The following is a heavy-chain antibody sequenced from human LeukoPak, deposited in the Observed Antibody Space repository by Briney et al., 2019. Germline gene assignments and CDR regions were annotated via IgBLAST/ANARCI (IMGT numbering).Heavy chain of an antibody. CDR2: ISSSSSTI. CDR1: GFTFSSYS. D-gene: IGHD1-7*01. Sequence: GGSLRLSCAASGFTFSSYSMNWVRQAPGKGLEWVSYISSSSSTIYYADSVKGRFTISRDNAKNSLYLQMNSLRAEDTAVYYCACLELPADAFDIWGQGTMVTVSS. V-gene: IGHV3-48*01. J-gene: IGHJ3*02. CDR3: ACLELPADAFDI.